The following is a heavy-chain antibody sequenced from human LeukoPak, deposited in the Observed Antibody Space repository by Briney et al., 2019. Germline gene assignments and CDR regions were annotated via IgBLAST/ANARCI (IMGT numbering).Heavy chain of an antibody. CDR1: GGSISSYY. V-gene: IGHV4-59*12. Sequence: YPSETLSLTCTVSGGSISSYYWSWIQQPPGKGLEWIGYIYYSGSTNYNPSLKSRVTISVDTSKNQFSLKLSSVTAADTAVYYCARGLLSGYYYYWGQGTLVTVSS. CDR3: ARGLLSGYYYY. D-gene: IGHD3-3*01. CDR2: IYYSGST. J-gene: IGHJ4*02.